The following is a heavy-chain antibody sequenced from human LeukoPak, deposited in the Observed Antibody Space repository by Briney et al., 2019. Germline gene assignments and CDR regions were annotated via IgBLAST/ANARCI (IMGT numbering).Heavy chain of an antibody. CDR2: INHSGST. CDR3: ARINYYDSSGYDAFDI. D-gene: IGHD3-22*01. CDR1: GGSFSGYY. Sequence: SETLSLTCAVYGGSFSGYYWSWIRQPPGKGLEWIGEINHSGSTNHNPSLKSRVTISVDTSKNQFSLKLSSVTAADTAVYYCARINYYDSSGYDAFDIWGQGTMVTVSS. V-gene: IGHV4-34*01. J-gene: IGHJ3*02.